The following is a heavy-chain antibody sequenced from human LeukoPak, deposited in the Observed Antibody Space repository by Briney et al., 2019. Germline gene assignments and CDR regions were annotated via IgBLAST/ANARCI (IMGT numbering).Heavy chain of an antibody. D-gene: IGHD3-22*01. CDR1: GSTFSFYE. Sequence: GGSLRLSCAASGSTFSFYEMNWVRQAPGKGLEWVSYISSSGSTIYYADSVKGRFTMYRDNAKNSLYLQMNSLRAEDTAVYYCARGQHYYYDSSGYYPETDYWGQGTLVTVSS. CDR3: ARGQHYYYDSSGYYPETDY. V-gene: IGHV3-48*03. J-gene: IGHJ4*02. CDR2: ISSSGSTI.